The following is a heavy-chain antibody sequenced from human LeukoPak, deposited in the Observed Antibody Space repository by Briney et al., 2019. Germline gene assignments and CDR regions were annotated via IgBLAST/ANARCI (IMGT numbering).Heavy chain of an antibody. CDR1: GGTFSSYA. J-gene: IGHJ4*02. V-gene: IGHV1-2*02. CDR2: INPNSGGT. Sequence: ASVKVSCKASGGTFSSYAISWVRQAPGQGLEWMGWINPNSGGTNYAQKFQGRVTMTRDTSISTAYMELSRLRSDDTAVYYCAKGDFWSGYYIPLFDYRGQGTLVTVSS. CDR3: AKGDFWSGYYIPLFDY. D-gene: IGHD3-3*01.